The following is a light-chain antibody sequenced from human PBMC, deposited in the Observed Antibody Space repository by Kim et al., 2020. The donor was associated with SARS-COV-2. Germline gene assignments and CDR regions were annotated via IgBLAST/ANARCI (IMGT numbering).Light chain of an antibody. V-gene: IGKV1-39*01. CDR1: QSISSY. CDR2: AAS. CDR3: QQSYSTPYT. J-gene: IGKJ2*01. Sequence: SASVGDRVTITCRASQSISSYLNWYQQKPGKAPKLLIYAASSLQIGVPSRFSGSGSGTDFTLTISSLQPEDFATYYCQQSYSTPYTFGQGTKLEI.